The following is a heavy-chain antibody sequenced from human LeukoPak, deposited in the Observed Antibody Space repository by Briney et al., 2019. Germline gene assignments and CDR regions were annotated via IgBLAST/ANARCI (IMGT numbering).Heavy chain of an antibody. CDR1: GGSISSYY. Sequence: SETLSLTCTVSGGSISSYYWSWIRQPLGKGLEWIGYIYYSGSTNYNPSLKSRVTISVDTSKNQFSLKLSSVTAADTAVYYCARDLGDSSGYYPYYYYGMDVWGQGTTVTVSS. CDR3: ARDLGDSSGYYPYYYYGMDV. V-gene: IGHV4-59*01. J-gene: IGHJ6*02. D-gene: IGHD3-22*01. CDR2: IYYSGST.